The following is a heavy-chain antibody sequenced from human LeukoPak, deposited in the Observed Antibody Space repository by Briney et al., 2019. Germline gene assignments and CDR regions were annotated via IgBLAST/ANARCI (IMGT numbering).Heavy chain of an antibody. Sequence: GESLKVSCKGSGYSFTSYWIGWVRQMPGKGLEWMGIIYPGDSDTRYSPSFQGQVTFSVDASINTAYLQLSGLRASDTAIYYCVRFGLTSSLDYWGQGTLVTVSS. CDR3: VRFGLTSSLDY. CDR1: GYSFTSYW. D-gene: IGHD6-13*01. J-gene: IGHJ4*02. CDR2: IYPGDSDT. V-gene: IGHV5-51*01.